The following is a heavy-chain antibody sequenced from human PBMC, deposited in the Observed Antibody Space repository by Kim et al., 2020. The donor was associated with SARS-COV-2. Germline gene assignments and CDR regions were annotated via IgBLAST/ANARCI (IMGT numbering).Heavy chain of an antibody. Sequence: GGSLRLSCAASGFNFGTYGMSWVRQAPGKGLEWVSVISDNGGVTHYSDSVKGRSTISRDNSKHTVYLQMNSLTAEDPAVYYCAKDRYCINGVCYDNYFY. CDR2: ISDNGGVT. CDR3: AKDRYCINGVCYDNYFY. J-gene: IGHJ4*01. D-gene: IGHD2-8*01. CDR1: GFNFGTYG. V-gene: IGHV3-23*01.